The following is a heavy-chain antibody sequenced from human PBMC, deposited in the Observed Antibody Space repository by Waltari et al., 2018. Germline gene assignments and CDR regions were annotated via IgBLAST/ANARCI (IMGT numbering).Heavy chain of an antibody. V-gene: IGHV1-24*01. J-gene: IGHJ3*02. CDR2: FDPEDGET. CDR3: ATLSPGYSSSWYEGSAFDI. Sequence: QVQLVQSGAEVKKPGASVKVSCKVSGYTLTELSMHWVRQAPGKGLEWMGGFDPEDGETSYEQKFQGRVTMTEDTSTDTAYMELSSLRSEDTAVYYCATLSPGYSSSWYEGSAFDIWGQGTMVTVSS. CDR1: GYTLTELS. D-gene: IGHD6-13*01.